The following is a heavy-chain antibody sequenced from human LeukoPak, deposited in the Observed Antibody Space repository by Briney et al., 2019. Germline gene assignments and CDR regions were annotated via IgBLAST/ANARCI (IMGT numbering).Heavy chain of an antibody. Sequence: RASETLSLTCTVSGGSISSYYWIWLRQPPGKGLEWMGYVYYSGSTNYNPSLKSRVTISVDTSKNQFSLKLNSVTAADTAVSYCARDNRFGYESSVYSEWGEGGLLTASSVSACAPTFFSQH. CDR1: GGSISSYY. CDR2: VYYSGST. D-gene: IGHD3-22*01. J-gene: IGHJ1*01. V-gene: IGHV4-59*01. CDR3: ARDNRFGYESSVYSEWGEGGLLTASSVSACAPTFFSQH.